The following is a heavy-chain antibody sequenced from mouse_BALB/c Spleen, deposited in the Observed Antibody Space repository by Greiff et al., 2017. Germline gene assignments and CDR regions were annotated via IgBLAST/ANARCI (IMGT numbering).Heavy chain of an antibody. CDR2: ISYDGSN. CDR3: AGDYPYRAMDY. V-gene: IGHV3-6*02. J-gene: IGHJ4*01. CDR1: GYSITSGYY. Sequence: DVQLQESGPGLVKPSQSLSLTCSVTGYSITSGYYWNWIRQFPGNKLEWMGYISYDGSNNYNPSLKNRISITRDTSKNQFFLKLNSVTTEDTATYYCAGDYPYRAMDYWGQGTSVTVSS. D-gene: IGHD2-10*01.